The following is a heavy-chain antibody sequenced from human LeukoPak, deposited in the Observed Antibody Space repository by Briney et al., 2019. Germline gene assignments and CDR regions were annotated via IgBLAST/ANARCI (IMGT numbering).Heavy chain of an antibody. Sequence: GGSLRLSCAASGFTFSNYAMNWVRQAPGKGLEWVSAISGDGRSTYYADSVKGRFTISRDNSKNTLYLQMNSLRAEDTALYYCASSGCGGTCYSGVLNWGQGTLVTVSS. CDR3: ASSGCGGTCYSGVLN. J-gene: IGHJ4*02. CDR2: ISGDGRST. CDR1: GFTFSNYA. D-gene: IGHD2-15*01. V-gene: IGHV3-23*01.